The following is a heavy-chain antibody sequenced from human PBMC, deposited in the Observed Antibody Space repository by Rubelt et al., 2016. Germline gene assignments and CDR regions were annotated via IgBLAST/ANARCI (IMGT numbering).Heavy chain of an antibody. CDR1: GYTFTSYG. CDR2: ISAYNGNT. J-gene: IGHJ3*02. V-gene: IGHV1-18*01. Sequence: QVQLVQSGAEVKKPGASVKVSCKASGYTFTSYGISWVRQAPGQGLEWMGWISAYNGNTNYAQKLQGRVTMTPDTSTRTAYMGLRSLRSDDTAVYYCARRDGYNWDDAFDIWGQGTMVTVSS. CDR3: ARRDGYNWDDAFDI. D-gene: IGHD5-24*01.